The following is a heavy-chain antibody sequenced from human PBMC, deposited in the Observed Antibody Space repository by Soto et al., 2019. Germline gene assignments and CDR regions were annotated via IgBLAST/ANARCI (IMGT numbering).Heavy chain of an antibody. Sequence: EEQLLESGGGLAQPGGSLRLSCAASGFTFSTYAMSWVRQAPGKGLEWVSGISSSGGSTYYADSVKGRFTISRDNSKDTLYVQMNSLSAEDTAVYYCAKNRGGRTSFYALDAWGQGTTVTVSS. CDR1: GFTFSTYA. D-gene: IGHD2-15*01. V-gene: IGHV3-23*01. CDR2: ISSSGGST. J-gene: IGHJ6*02. CDR3: AKNRGGRTSFYALDA.